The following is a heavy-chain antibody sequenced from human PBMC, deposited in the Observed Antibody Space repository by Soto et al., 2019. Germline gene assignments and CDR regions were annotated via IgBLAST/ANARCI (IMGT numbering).Heavy chain of an antibody. J-gene: IGHJ4*02. V-gene: IGHV1-3*05. Sequence: QVPLVQSGAEEKKPGASVKVSCKASGYTFTSYAMHWVRQAPGQRLEWMGWINAGNGNTKYSQKFQGRVTITRDTSASTAYMELSSLRSEDTAAYYCARGTVVTHFDYWGQGTLVTVSS. CDR2: INAGNGNT. D-gene: IGHD2-15*01. CDR3: ARGTVVTHFDY. CDR1: GYTFTSYA.